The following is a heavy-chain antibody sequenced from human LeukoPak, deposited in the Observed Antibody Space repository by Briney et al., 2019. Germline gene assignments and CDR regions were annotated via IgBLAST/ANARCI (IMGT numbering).Heavy chain of an antibody. D-gene: IGHD2-15*01. J-gene: IGHJ3*02. Sequence: SETLSLTCAVSGGSISSSNWWSWVRQPPGKGLEWIGEIYHSGSTNYNPSLKSRVTISVDKSKNQFSLKLSSVTAADTAVYYCARDIYCSGGSCYGGDAFDIWGQGTMVTVSS. CDR3: ARDIYCSGGSCYGGDAFDI. CDR1: GGSISSSNW. CDR2: IYHSGST. V-gene: IGHV4-4*02.